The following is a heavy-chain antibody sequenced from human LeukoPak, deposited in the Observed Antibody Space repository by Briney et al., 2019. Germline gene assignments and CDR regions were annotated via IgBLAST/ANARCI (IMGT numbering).Heavy chain of an antibody. Sequence: GGSLRLSCAASGFSFNTHSMNWVRQAPGKGLEWVSVISPDSTYIFYADSVRGRFTISRDNAKNSLYLQMNSLRVEDMAVYYCARHEPVVTLSSYYYGMDVWGQGTTVTVSS. J-gene: IGHJ6*02. D-gene: IGHD4-23*01. V-gene: IGHV3-21*01. CDR3: ARHEPVVTLSSYYYGMDV. CDR1: GFSFNTHS. CDR2: ISPDSTYI.